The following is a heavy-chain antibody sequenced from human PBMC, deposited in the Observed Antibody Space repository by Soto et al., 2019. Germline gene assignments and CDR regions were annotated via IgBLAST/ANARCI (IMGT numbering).Heavy chain of an antibody. CDR1: GFTFTRYS. V-gene: IGHV3-21*06. CDR3: ARESEDLTPNFDY. Sequence: EVQLVESGGGLVKPGGSLRLSCAASGFTFTRYSMNWVRQAPGKGLEWVSSISSTTNYIYYGDSMKGRFTISRDNAKNSLYLEVNSQRAEDTAVYYCARESEDLTPNFDYWGQGTLVTVSS. J-gene: IGHJ4*02. CDR2: ISSTTNYI.